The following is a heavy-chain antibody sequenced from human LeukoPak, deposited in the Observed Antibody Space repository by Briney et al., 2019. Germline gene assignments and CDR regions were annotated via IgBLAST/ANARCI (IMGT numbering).Heavy chain of an antibody. D-gene: IGHD6-13*01. V-gene: IGHV3-30*02. J-gene: IGHJ4*02. CDR2: IRYDGSDK. Sequence: GGSLRLSCAASGFTFSSYSMNWVRQAPGKGLEWVAFIRYDGSDKYYGDSVKGRFTISRDNSNNTLFLQMNSLRAEDTSTYYCASATFSNWFYFDQWGQGTLVTVSS. CDR1: GFTFSSYS. CDR3: ASATFSNWFYFDQ.